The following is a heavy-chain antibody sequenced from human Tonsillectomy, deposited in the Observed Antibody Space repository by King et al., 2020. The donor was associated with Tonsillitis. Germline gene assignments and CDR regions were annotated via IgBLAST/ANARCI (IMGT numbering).Heavy chain of an antibody. CDR1: GFTFRSYW. V-gene: IGHV3-7*01. CDR2: IKHDGSEK. CDR3: ARGDITGTAARLLFDY. D-gene: IGHD1-7*01. Sequence: VQLVESGGGLVQPGGSLRLSCAASGFTFRSYWMSWVRQAPGKGLEWVANIKHDGSEKYYVDSVKGRFTISRDNAKNSLYLQMNSLRAEDTAVYYCARGDITGTAARLLFDYGRQGTLVTVSS. J-gene: IGHJ4*02.